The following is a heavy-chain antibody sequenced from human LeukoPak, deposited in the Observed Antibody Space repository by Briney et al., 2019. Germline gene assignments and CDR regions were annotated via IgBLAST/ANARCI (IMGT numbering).Heavy chain of an antibody. J-gene: IGHJ4*02. D-gene: IGHD1-7*01. V-gene: IGHV1-18*01. Sequence: ASVKVSCKASGYTFTSYGISWVRQAPGQGLEWMGWISAYNGNTNYAQKLQGRVTMTTDTSTSTAYMELRSLRPGDTAVYYCARPRAGTTPDSFDYWGQGTLVTVSS. CDR1: GYTFTSYG. CDR2: ISAYNGNT. CDR3: ARPRAGTTPDSFDY.